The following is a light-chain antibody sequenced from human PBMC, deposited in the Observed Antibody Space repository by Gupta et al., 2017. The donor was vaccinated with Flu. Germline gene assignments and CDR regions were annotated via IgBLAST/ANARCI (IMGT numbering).Light chain of an antibody. Sequence: PATLSLSPGERATLSCRASQSISTYIAWYQQKPGQSPRLLIYDASNRATGIPARFSGSGSGSDFTLTISSLEPEDFALYYCQQRDNWPLTFGGGTKVEIK. V-gene: IGKV3-11*01. J-gene: IGKJ4*01. CDR2: DAS. CDR1: QSISTY. CDR3: QQRDNWPLT.